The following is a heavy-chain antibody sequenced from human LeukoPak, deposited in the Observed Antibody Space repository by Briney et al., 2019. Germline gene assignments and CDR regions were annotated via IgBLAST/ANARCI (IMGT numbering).Heavy chain of an antibody. CDR2: IYYGGST. CDR1: GGSISSYY. D-gene: IGHD3-3*01. J-gene: IGHJ6*03. CDR3: AGATISYYMDV. V-gene: IGHV4-59*01. Sequence: PSETLSLICTVSGGSISSYYWSWIRQPPGKGLEWIGFIYYGGSTNYNPSLKSRVTILVDTSKNQFSLKLSSVTAADTAVYYCAGATISYYMDVWGKGTTVTVSS.